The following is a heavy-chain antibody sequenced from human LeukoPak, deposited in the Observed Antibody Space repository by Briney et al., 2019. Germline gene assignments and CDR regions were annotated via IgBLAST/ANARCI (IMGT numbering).Heavy chain of an antibody. J-gene: IGHJ6*02. Sequence: GASVKVSCKASGGTFSSYAISWVRQAPGQGLEWMGGIIPIFGTANYAQKFQGRVTITADESTSTAYMELSSLRSEDTAVYYCASTYGGYDLEKSYYYGYGMDVWGQGTTVTVSS. V-gene: IGHV1-69*13. CDR2: IIPIFGTA. CDR3: ASTYGGYDLEKSYYYGYGMDV. D-gene: IGHD5-12*01. CDR1: GGTFSSYA.